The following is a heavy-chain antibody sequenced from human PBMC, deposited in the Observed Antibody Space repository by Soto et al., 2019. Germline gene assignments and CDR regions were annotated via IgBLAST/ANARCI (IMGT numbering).Heavy chain of an antibody. Sequence: SLRLSCAASGFTFSSYGIHWVRQAPGRGLECVAVISYDGSDKYYADSVKGRFTISRDNSKNTLYLQVNSLRVEDTAVYYCAKDKGHCSGGSCYLGFDSWGQGTPVTVSS. CDR3: AKDKGHCSGGSCYLGFDS. CDR1: GFTFSSYG. D-gene: IGHD2-15*01. V-gene: IGHV3-30*18. J-gene: IGHJ4*02. CDR2: ISYDGSDK.